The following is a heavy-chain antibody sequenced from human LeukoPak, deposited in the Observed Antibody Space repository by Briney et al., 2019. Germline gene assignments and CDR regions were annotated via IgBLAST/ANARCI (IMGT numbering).Heavy chain of an antibody. J-gene: IGHJ4*02. Sequence: SETLSLTCTVSGASISTDYWSWIRQPAGKGLEWIGRIYSSGSTNYNPSLKSRITMSVDTSKNQFSLKLSSVTAADTAVYYCARDVYYGSGHGYWGQGTLVTVSS. CDR3: ARDVYYGSGHGY. D-gene: IGHD3-10*01. V-gene: IGHV4-4*07. CDR2: IYSSGST. CDR1: GASISTDY.